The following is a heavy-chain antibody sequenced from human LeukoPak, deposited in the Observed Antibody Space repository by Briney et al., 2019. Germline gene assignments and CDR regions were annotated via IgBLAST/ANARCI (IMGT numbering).Heavy chain of an antibody. J-gene: IGHJ3*02. D-gene: IGHD2-21*01. V-gene: IGHV3-74*01. CDR2: ISGDGGST. CDR1: GFTFRHFW. Sequence: PGGSLRLSCAASGFTFRHFWMHWVRQAPGKGLVWVSRISGDGGSTVYADSVKGRFTISRDNAENTLYLQMNSLRGDDTALYYCVRDLFPDAFDIWGQGTMVTVFS. CDR3: VRDLFPDAFDI.